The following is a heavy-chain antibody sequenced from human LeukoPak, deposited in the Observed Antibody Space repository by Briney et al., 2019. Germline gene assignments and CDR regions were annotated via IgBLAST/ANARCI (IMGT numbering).Heavy chain of an antibody. CDR2: INPSGGST. CDR3: ARGPLRRRALYYFDY. V-gene: IGHV1-46*01. Sequence: ASVKVSCKASGYTFTSYYMHWVRQAPGQGLEWMGIINPSGGSTSYAQKFQGRVTMTRDTSTSTVYMELSSLRSEDTAVYYCARGPLRRRALYYFDYWGQGTLVTVPS. J-gene: IGHJ4*02. CDR1: GYTFTSYY.